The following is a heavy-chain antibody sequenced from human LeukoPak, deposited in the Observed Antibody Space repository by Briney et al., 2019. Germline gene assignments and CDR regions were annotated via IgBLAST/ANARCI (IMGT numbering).Heavy chain of an antibody. CDR2: INPTGGST. D-gene: IGHD6-6*01. V-gene: IGHV1-46*01. CDR3: ARTAARRFDY. CDR1: GYTFPSYF. J-gene: IGHJ4*02. Sequence: ASVKVSCKATGYTFPSYFMHWVRQAPGQGLEWMGIINPTGGSTTYAEKFQGRVTMTRDTSTSTVYMELSSLRSDDTAVYYCARTAARRFDYWGQGTLVTVSS.